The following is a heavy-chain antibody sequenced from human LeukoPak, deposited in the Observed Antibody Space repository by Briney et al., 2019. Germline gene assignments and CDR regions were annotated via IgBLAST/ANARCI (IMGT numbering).Heavy chain of an antibody. CDR1: GFTFSSYA. CDR3: AKVGDSSGYYFDY. Sequence: PGGSLRLSCAASGFTFSSYAMSWVRQAPGKGLGWVSAISGSGGSTYYADSVKGRFTISRDNSKNTLYLQMNSLRAEDTAVYYCAKVGDSSGYYFDYWGQGTLVTVSS. V-gene: IGHV3-23*01. CDR2: ISGSGGST. J-gene: IGHJ4*02. D-gene: IGHD3-22*01.